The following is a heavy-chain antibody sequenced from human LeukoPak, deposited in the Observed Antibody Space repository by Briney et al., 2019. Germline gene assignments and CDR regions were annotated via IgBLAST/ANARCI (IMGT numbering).Heavy chain of an antibody. CDR1: GFTFSIYA. J-gene: IGHJ4*02. D-gene: IGHD3-22*01. V-gene: IGHV3-23*01. CDR3: ARDRPNYYGSDGHYYRRDGDY. CDR2: ITSRGEST. Sequence: PGGSLRLSCAASGFTFSIYAMSWVRQAPGKGLQWVSSITSRGESTWYVDSVKGRFTITRDNSANTLYLQMHSLRAEDTAVYYCARDRPNYYGSDGHYYRRDGDYWGRGTLVSVSS.